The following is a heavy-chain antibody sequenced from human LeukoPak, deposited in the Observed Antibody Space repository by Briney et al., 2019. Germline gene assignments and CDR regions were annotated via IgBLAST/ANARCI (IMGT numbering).Heavy chain of an antibody. CDR1: GYSFTSYW. D-gene: IGHD5-18*01. CDR3: ARSHGGIQLHDY. J-gene: IGHJ4*02. Sequence: GESLKISCKGSGYSFTSYWISWVRQMPGKGLEWMGRIDPSDSYTNYSPSFQGHVTISADKSISTAYLQWSSLKASDTAMYYCARSHGGIQLHDYWGQGTLVTVSS. CDR2: IDPSDSYT. V-gene: IGHV5-10-1*01.